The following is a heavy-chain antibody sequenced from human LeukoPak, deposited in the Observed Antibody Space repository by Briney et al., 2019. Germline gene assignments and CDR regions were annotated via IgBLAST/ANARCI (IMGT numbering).Heavy chain of an antibody. J-gene: IGHJ3*02. Sequence: PRASVKVSCKASGYTFTSYAMNWVRQAPGQGLEWMGWINPNSGGTNYAQKFQGRVTMTRDTSISTAYMELSRLRSDDTAVYYCARDRGGYSRSGAFDIWGQGTMVTVSS. CDR3: ARDRGGYSRSGAFDI. CDR2: INPNSGGT. CDR1: GYTFTSYA. V-gene: IGHV1-2*02. D-gene: IGHD5-12*01.